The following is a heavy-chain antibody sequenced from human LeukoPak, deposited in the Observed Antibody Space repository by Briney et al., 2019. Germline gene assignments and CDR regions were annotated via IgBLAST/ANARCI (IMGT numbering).Heavy chain of an antibody. V-gene: IGHV1-46*01. Sequence: ASVKVSCKASGYTFTSYYMHRVRQAPGQGLEWMGIINPSGGSTSYAQKFQGRVTMTRDTSTSTVYMGLSSLRSEDTAVYYCARPYCSSTSCKRGGHLFYWGQGTLVTVSS. CDR1: GYTFTSYY. D-gene: IGHD2-2*01. CDR3: ARPYCSSTSCKRGGHLFY. J-gene: IGHJ4*02. CDR2: INPSGGST.